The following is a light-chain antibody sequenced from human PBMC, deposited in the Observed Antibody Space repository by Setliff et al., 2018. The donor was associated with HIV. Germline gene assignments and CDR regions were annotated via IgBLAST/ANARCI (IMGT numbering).Light chain of an antibody. CDR1: TSNIVAGPQ. CDR3: QTYDTSLHIYV. Sequence: GSTSNIVAGPQVHWDQHLPGTAPKLLVYGSTNRPSGVPDRLSGSKSGTSASLAITGLQAEDEADYYCQTYDTSLHIYVFGSGTKVNVL. V-gene: IGLV1-40*01. CDR2: GST. J-gene: IGLJ1*01.